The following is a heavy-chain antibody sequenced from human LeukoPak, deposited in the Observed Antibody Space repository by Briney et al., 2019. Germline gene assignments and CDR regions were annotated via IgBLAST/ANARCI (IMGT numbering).Heavy chain of an antibody. V-gene: IGHV1-18*04. CDR3: ARDRNIAAGGTGSLDY. CDR1: GYTFTSYG. Sequence: ASVKLSCKASGYTFTSYGISCVPQAPGQGLEGMGWISAYKGNTNYAQKLQGRVTMHTDTSKSTDYMELRSLRSDDTAVYYCARDRNIAAGGTGSLDYWGQGTLVTVSS. J-gene: IGHJ4*02. CDR2: ISAYKGNT. D-gene: IGHD6-13*01.